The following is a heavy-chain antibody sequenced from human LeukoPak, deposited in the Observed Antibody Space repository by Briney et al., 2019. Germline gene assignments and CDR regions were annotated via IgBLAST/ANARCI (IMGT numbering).Heavy chain of an antibody. CDR2: SAYNGDT. CDR1: GYTFTNYG. V-gene: IGHV1-18*01. Sequence: GASVKVSCKASGYTFTNYGFNWVRQAPGQGLEWMGNSAYNGDTNYAQKFQDRVTMTTDTSMSTAYMELRSLKSDDTAVYYCARYNSMFRGVTTSDYWGQGTLVIVSS. J-gene: IGHJ4*02. D-gene: IGHD3-10*01. CDR3: ARYNSMFRGVTTSDY.